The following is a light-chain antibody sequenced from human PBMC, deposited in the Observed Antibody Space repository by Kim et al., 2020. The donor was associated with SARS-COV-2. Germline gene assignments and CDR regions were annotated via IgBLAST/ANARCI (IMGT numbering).Light chain of an antibody. Sequence: QSALTQPASVSGSPGQSITISCTGPSSHVTYYNLVSWYQQHPGQAPKLLIYEGNHRPSGISDRFSGNVASLTISGLQAEDEAYYYCCSYASSTLWVFGGGTQLTVL. CDR1: SSHVTYYNL. J-gene: IGLJ3*02. V-gene: IGLV2-23*01. CDR2: EGN. CDR3: CSYASSTLWV.